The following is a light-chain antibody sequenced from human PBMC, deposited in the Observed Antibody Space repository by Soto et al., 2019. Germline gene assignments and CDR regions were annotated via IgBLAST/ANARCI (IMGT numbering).Light chain of an antibody. CDR3: QQRSSWPIT. CDR2: DAS. Sequence: EIVLTQSPATLSLSPGERATLSCRASQSVSSYLAWHQQRPGQAPRLLIYDASNRATGIPARFSGSGSGTDFTLTTSSLEPEDFAVYYCQQRSSWPITFGQGTRLEIK. V-gene: IGKV3-11*01. CDR1: QSVSSY. J-gene: IGKJ5*01.